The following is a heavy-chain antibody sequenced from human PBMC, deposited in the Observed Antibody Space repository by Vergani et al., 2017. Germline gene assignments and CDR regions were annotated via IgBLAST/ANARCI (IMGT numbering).Heavy chain of an antibody. CDR3: ATPLRFLVLRWAFDI. J-gene: IGHJ3*02. CDR2: FDPEDGET. CDR1: EYTLTELS. Sequence: QVQLVQSGADEKEPGASVKVSCKVSEYTLTELSIHWVRQAPGKGLEWMGGFDPEDGETVYAQKFQGRVTMTEDTSAETAYMELSSLRSEDTAMYYCATPLRFLVLRWAFDIWGQGTMVSVSS. D-gene: IGHD3-3*01. V-gene: IGHV1-24*01.